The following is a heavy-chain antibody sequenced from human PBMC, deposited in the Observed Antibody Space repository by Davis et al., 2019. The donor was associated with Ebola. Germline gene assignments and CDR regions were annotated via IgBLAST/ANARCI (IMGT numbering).Heavy chain of an antibody. V-gene: IGHV1-2*04. J-gene: IGHJ4*02. CDR3: ARHNWNYKGGFDY. D-gene: IGHD1-7*01. CDR1: GYTFTGYY. Sequence: ASVKVSCKASGYTFTGYYMHWVRQAPGQGLEWMGWINPNSGGTNYAQKFQGWVTMTRDTSISTAYMELSRLRSDDTAAYYCARHNWNYKGGFDYWGQGTLVTVSS. CDR2: INPNSGGT.